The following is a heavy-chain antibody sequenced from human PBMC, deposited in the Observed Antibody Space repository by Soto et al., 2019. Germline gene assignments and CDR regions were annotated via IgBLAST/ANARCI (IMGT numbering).Heavy chain of an antibody. CDR1: GYTFTSYY. CDR3: ASGCSSTSCDRGYYYYGMDV. V-gene: IGHV1-46*01. Sequence: QVQLVQSGAEVKKPGASVKVSCKASGYTFTSYYMHWVRQAPGQGLEWMGIINPSGGSTSYAQKFQGRVTMTRDTSTSRVYMELSSLISEDTVVYYCASGCSSTSCDRGYYYYGMDVWGQGTTVTVSS. CDR2: INPSGGST. D-gene: IGHD2-2*02. J-gene: IGHJ6*02.